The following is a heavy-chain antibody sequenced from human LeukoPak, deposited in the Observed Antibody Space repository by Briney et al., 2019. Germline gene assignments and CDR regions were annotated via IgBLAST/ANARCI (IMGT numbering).Heavy chain of an antibody. CDR3: ARASVGGFSGAAGTFYYYYMDV. V-gene: IGHV5-51*01. Sequence: RGESLQISCKGSGSSFTSYWIGWVRQLPGKGLEWMGIIYPGDSDTRYSPSFQGQVTISADKSISTAYLQWSSLKASDTAMYYCARASVGGFSGAAGTFYYYYMDVWGKGTTVTVSS. CDR1: GSSFTSYW. J-gene: IGHJ6*03. D-gene: IGHD6-13*01. CDR2: IYPGDSDT.